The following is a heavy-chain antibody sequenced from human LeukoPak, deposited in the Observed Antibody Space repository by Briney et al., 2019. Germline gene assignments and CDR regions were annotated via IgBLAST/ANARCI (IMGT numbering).Heavy chain of an antibody. D-gene: IGHD6-13*01. CDR2: IYTSGST. CDR3: ARADSSSWYGAGFDY. J-gene: IGHJ4*02. Sequence: KSSETLSLTCTVSGGSISSYYWSWIRQPAGKGLEWIGRIYTSGSTNYNPSLKSRVTMSVDTSKNQFSLKLSSVTAADTAVYYCARADSSSWYGAGFDYWGQGTLVTVSS. V-gene: IGHV4-4*07. CDR1: GGSISSYY.